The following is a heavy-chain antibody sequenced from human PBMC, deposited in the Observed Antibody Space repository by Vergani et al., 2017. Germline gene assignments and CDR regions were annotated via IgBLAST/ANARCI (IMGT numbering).Heavy chain of an antibody. CDR2: INAGNGNT. Sequence: QVQLVQSGAEVKKPGASVKVSCKASGYTFTSYAMHWVRQAPRQRLEWMGWINAGNGNTKYSQKFQGRVTSTRDTSASTAYMELSSLRSEDTAVYYCARGVYSGYSMGPWGQGTLVTVSS. CDR1: GYTFTSYA. J-gene: IGHJ5*02. D-gene: IGHD5-12*01. CDR3: ARGVYSGYSMGP. V-gene: IGHV1-3*01.